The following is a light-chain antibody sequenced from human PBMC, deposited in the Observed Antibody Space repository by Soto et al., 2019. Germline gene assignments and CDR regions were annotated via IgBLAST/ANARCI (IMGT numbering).Light chain of an antibody. J-gene: IGKJ1*01. CDR3: QQYSSSPAT. V-gene: IGKV1-5*03. Sequence: DIQMTQSPSTLSASVGDRVTITCRASHNLDKWLAWYQQKPGKAPKLLIYEASSLQSGVPSRFSGSGSGTEFTLTISRLEPEDFAVYSCQQYSSSPATFGQGTKVEI. CDR2: EAS. CDR1: HNLDKW.